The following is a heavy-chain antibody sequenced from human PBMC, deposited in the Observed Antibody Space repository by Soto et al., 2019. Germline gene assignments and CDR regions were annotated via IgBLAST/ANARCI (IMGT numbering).Heavy chain of an antibody. V-gene: IGHV3-23*01. CDR3: VKDRMAYNSVWDPFDI. CDR1: GFTFYCYA. J-gene: IGHJ3*02. D-gene: IGHD1-20*01. Sequence: EVQLLESGGGLVQPGGSLRLSCAASGFTFYCYAMSWVRQAPGKGLEWVSTIGSVGGDTYYADSVKGRFTISRDDSKNTLLLQMNSLRAEDTAVYYCVKDRMAYNSVWDPFDIWGQGTMVTVSS. CDR2: IGSVGGDT.